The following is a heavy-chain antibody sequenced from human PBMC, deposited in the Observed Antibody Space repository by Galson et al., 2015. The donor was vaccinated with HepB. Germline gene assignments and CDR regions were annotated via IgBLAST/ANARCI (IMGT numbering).Heavy chain of an antibody. D-gene: IGHD3-22*01. CDR2: IWYDGSNK. CDR3: ARDSYYYDSSGSAFDY. V-gene: IGHV3-33*08. CDR1: GFTFSSYG. Sequence: SLRLSCAASGFTFSSYGMHWVRQAPGKGLEWVAVIWYDGSNKYYADSVKGRFTISRDNSKNTLYLQMNSLRAEDTAVYYCARDSYYYDSSGSAFDYWGQGTLVTVSS. J-gene: IGHJ4*02.